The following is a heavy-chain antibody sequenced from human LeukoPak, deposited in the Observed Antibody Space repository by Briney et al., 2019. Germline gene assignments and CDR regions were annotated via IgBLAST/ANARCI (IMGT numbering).Heavy chain of an antibody. V-gene: IGHV1-18*01. J-gene: IGHJ4*02. CDR2: ISAYNGNT. Sequence: GASVKVSCKASGYTFTSYAMNWVRQAPGQGLEWMGWISAYNGNTNYAQKLQGRVTMTTDTSTSTAYMELRSLRSDDTAVYYCARDVYSIAAAGTFDYWGQGTLVTVSS. CDR1: GYTFTSYA. D-gene: IGHD6-13*01. CDR3: ARDVYSIAAAGTFDY.